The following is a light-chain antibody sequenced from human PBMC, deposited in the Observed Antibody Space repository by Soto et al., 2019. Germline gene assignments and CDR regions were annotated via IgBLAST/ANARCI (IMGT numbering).Light chain of an antibody. Sequence: SALTQPASVSGSPGQSIAISCTGTSNDVGRYNLVSWYQHHPGKAPKVMIYEGSKRPSGVSDRFSGSKSGNTASLTISGLQADDEADYYCCSYGGDSTYVFRTGTKLTVL. V-gene: IGLV2-23*01. CDR3: CSYGGDSTYV. J-gene: IGLJ1*01. CDR1: SNDVGRYNL. CDR2: EGS.